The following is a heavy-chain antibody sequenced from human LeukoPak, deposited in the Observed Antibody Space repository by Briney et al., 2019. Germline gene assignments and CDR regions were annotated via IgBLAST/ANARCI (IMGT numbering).Heavy chain of an antibody. CDR2: IYYSGST. Sequence: PSETLSLTCTVSGGSISSGDYYWSWIRQPPGKGLEWIGYIYYSGSTYYNPSLKSRVTISVDTSKNQFSLKLSSVTAADTAVYYCARSPKYGSGSSPYDYWGQGTLVTVSS. D-gene: IGHD3-10*01. CDR1: GGSISSGDYY. V-gene: IGHV4-30-4*01. CDR3: ARSPKYGSGSSPYDY. J-gene: IGHJ4*02.